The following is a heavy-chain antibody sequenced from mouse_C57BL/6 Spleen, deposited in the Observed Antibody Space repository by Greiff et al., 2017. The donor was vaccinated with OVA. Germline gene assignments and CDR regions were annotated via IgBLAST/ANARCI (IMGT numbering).Heavy chain of an antibody. D-gene: IGHD2-4*01. CDR2: IDPETGGT. J-gene: IGHJ1*03. CDR3: TGYYDCDEGYFDV. V-gene: IGHV1-15*01. Sequence: VQLQQSGAELVRPGASVTLSCKASGYTFTDYEMHWVKQTPVHGLEWIGAIDPETGGTAYNQKFKGKAILTADKSSSTAYMELRSLTSEDSAVYYCTGYYDCDEGYFDVWGTGTTVTVSA. CDR1: GYTFTDYE.